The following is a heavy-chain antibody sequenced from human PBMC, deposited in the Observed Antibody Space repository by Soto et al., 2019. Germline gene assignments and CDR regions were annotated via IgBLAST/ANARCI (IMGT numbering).Heavy chain of an antibody. D-gene: IGHD5-18*01. CDR1: GFTFGDYA. V-gene: IGHV3-49*05. Sequence: KAGGSLRLSCTASGFTFGDYAMSWFRQAPGKGLEWVGFIRSKAYGGTTEYAASVKGRFTISRDDSKSIAYLQMNSLKTEDTAVYYCTRRALGYSYGLGAFDIWGQGTMVTVSS. CDR2: IRSKAYGGTT. J-gene: IGHJ3*02. CDR3: TRRALGYSYGLGAFDI.